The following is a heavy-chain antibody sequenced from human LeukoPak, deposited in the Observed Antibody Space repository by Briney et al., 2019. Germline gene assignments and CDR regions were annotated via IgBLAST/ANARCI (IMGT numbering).Heavy chain of an antibody. CDR2: IIPIFGTA. CDR3: ASGSSSWVVDY. Sequence: ASVKVSCKASGGTFSSYAISWVRQAPGQGLEWMGGIIPIFGTANYAQKFQGRVTITTDESTSTAYMELSSLRSADTAVYYCASGSSSWVVDYWGQGTLVTVSS. V-gene: IGHV1-69*05. CDR1: GGTFSSYA. J-gene: IGHJ4*02. D-gene: IGHD6-13*01.